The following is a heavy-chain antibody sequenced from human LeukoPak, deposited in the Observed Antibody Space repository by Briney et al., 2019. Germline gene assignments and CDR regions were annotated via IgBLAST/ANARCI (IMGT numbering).Heavy chain of an antibody. CDR3: ARVFGSGSYFYWFDP. J-gene: IGHJ5*02. D-gene: IGHD3-10*01. CDR2: ISGSGGST. V-gene: IGHV3-23*01. Sequence: GGSLRLSCAASGFTFSSYAMSWVRQAPGKGLEWVSAISGSGGSTYYADSVKGRFTISRDNSKNTLYLQMNSLRAEDTAVYYCARVFGSGSYFYWFDPWGQGTLVTVSS. CDR1: GFTFSSYA.